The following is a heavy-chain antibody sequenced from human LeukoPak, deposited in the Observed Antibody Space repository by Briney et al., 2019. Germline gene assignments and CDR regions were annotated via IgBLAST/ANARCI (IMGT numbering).Heavy chain of an antibody. J-gene: IGHJ5*02. V-gene: IGHV4-39*07. CDR1: GGSISSSSYY. CDR2: FYYSGST. D-gene: IGHD2-15*01. CDR3: ASRYCSGGSCYSVFAGCFDP. Sequence: SETLSLTCTVSGGSISSSSYYWGWIRRPPGKGLEWIGSFYYSGSTYYNPSLKSRVPLSVDTSKNQFSLKLSSLSAADTAVYYWASRYCSGGSCYSVFAGCFDPWGQGTLVTVSS.